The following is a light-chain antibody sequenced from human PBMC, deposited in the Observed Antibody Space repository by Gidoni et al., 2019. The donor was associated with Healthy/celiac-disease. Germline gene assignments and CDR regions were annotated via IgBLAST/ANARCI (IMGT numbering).Light chain of an antibody. CDR1: QDISNY. Sequence: DIQMTQSPSSLSASVGDRVTITCQASQDISNYLNWYQQKPGKAPKLLIYDASNLETGVPSRFSGSGSGTDFTFTIDSLQPEDIATYYCQQYDNLPLPFGGGTKVEIK. CDR2: DAS. CDR3: QQYDNLPLP. J-gene: IGKJ4*01. V-gene: IGKV1-33*01.